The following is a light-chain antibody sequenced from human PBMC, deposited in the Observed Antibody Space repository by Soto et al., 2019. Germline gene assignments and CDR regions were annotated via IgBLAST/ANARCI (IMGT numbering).Light chain of an antibody. J-gene: IGKJ1*01. CDR1: QSIFSNSNNKNC. CDR3: QHYYSIPWT. V-gene: IGKV4-1*01. Sequence: IVMPQSRDSLAVSLGESSTINCKSSQSIFSNSNNKNCLACYQQQPGQTPRLLXGWXSTRESGGPDRLSGSGSATDFTLTISSLQAEDVAVYYCQHYYSIPWTFGQGTKVDIK. CDR2: WXS.